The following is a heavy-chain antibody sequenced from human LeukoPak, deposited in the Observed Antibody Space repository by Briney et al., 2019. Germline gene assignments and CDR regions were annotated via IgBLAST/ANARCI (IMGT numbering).Heavy chain of an antibody. J-gene: IGHJ5*02. CDR1: GYTFTSYY. V-gene: IGHV1-46*01. Sequence: ASVKVSCKASGYTFTSYYMHWVRQAPGQGLEWMGIINPSGGSTSYAQKFQGRVTMTRDTSTSTVYMGLSSLRSEDTAVYYCARALPYIAAAGTSNKNWFDPWGQGTLVTVSS. CDR3: ARALPYIAAAGTSNKNWFDP. D-gene: IGHD6-13*01. CDR2: INPSGGST.